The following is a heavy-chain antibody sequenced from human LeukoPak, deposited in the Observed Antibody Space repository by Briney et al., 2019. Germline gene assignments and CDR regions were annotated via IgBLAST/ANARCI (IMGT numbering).Heavy chain of an antibody. Sequence: GGSLRLSCAASGFTFSNAWMSWVRQAPGKGLEWVGRIKSKTDGGTTDYAAPVKGRFTISRDDSKNTLYLQMNSLRAEDTAVYYCARDMVYGSGLYYFDYWGQGTLVTVSS. D-gene: IGHD3-10*01. V-gene: IGHV3-15*01. CDR2: IKSKTDGGTT. CDR3: ARDMVYGSGLYYFDY. J-gene: IGHJ4*02. CDR1: GFTFSNAW.